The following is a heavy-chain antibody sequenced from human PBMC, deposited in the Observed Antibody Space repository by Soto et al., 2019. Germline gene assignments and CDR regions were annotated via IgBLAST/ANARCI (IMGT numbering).Heavy chain of an antibody. V-gene: IGHV3-9*01. Sequence: GGSLRLSCAASGFSFDEYAMHWVRQGPGKGLEWVSSISWNSGSIGYADSVKGRFTISRDNAKNSLYLQMNSLRAEDTALYYCAKLGYCARTTCYEYHYYGMDVWGQGTTVTVSS. CDR2: ISWNSGSI. J-gene: IGHJ6*02. CDR1: GFSFDEYA. CDR3: AKLGYCARTTCYEYHYYGMDV. D-gene: IGHD2-2*01.